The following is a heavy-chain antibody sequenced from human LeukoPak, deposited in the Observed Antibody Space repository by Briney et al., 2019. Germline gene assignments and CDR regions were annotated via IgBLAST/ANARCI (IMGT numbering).Heavy chain of an antibody. D-gene: IGHD3-10*01. J-gene: IGHJ4*02. Sequence: ASVNVCCKASGYTFTGYYMYWVRQAPGQGLEWMGWINPNSGGTNYAQKFQGRVTMTRDTSIFTAYMELSSLRSDDTAVYYCARDGSGSYYGGSDYWGQGTLDTVSS. CDR1: GYTFTGYY. V-gene: IGHV1-2*02. CDR3: ARDGSGSYYGGSDY. CDR2: INPNSGGT.